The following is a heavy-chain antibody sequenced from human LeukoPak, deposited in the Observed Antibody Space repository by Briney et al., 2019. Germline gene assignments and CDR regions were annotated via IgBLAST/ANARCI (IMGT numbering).Heavy chain of an antibody. D-gene: IGHD4-17*01. CDR2: IYHSGST. V-gene: IGHV4-4*02. CDR3: ASVNDYGDPLPRYMDV. Sequence: SETLSLTCAVSGGSISSSNWWSWVRQPPGKGLEWIGEIYHSGSTNYNPSLKSRITISVDMSKNQFSLKLSSVTAADTAVYYCASVNDYGDPLPRYMDVWGKGTAVTVSS. J-gene: IGHJ6*03. CDR1: GGSISSSNW.